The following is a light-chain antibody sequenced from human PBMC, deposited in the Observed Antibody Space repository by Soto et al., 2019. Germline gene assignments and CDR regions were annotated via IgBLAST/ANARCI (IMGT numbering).Light chain of an antibody. CDR2: QAS. CDR1: QSISRQ. CDR3: LQYQRYWT. J-gene: IGKJ1*01. Sequence: DIQMTQSPSTLSASVGDRVSITCRASQSISRQLAWYQQKPGKAPNLLIYQASNLETGVPSRFTGSGSGTEFTLTISSLQPDDLANYYCLQYQRYWTFGQGTKVEVK. V-gene: IGKV1-5*03.